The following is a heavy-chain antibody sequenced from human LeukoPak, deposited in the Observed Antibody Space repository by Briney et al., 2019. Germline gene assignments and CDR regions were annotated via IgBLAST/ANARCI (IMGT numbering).Heavy chain of an antibody. Sequence: ASVKVSCKASGYTFTGYNMHWVRQAPGQGLERMGWINPNSGDTKYSQKFQGRVTMTRVTSISTAYMELSRLRSDDTAVYYCATQRGSYLWGTDFDYWGQGTLVTVSS. V-gene: IGHV1-2*02. D-gene: IGHD3-16*01. CDR3: ATQRGSYLWGTDFDY. J-gene: IGHJ4*02. CDR2: INPNSGDT. CDR1: GYTFTGYN.